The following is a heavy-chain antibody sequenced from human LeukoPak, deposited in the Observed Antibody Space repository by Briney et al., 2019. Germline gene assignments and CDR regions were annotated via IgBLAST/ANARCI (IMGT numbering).Heavy chain of an antibody. D-gene: IGHD6-13*01. CDR2: ISSSGSYI. CDR1: GFTVSSNY. Sequence: GGSLRLSCAASGFTVSSNYMSWVRQAPGKGLEWVSSISSSGSYISYADSVKGRFTISRDNAKNSLYLQMNSLRAEDTAVYYCARDPDSWYFDYWGQGTLVTVSS. CDR3: ARDPDSWYFDY. V-gene: IGHV3-21*01. J-gene: IGHJ4*02.